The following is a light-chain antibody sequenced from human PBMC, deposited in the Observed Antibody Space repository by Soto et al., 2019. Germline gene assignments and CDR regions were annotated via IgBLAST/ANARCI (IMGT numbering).Light chain of an antibody. CDR2: DAS. Sequence: EIVLTQSPGALSFSPGERCTVSCMASQSVSSHLAWYQQKRGQAPRLLIYDASSRASGIPARFSGSGSGTDFTLTISSLEPEDFAVYYCQQGGNWPLTFGQGTRLEIK. CDR3: QQGGNWPLT. J-gene: IGKJ5*01. V-gene: IGKV3-11*01. CDR1: QSVSSH.